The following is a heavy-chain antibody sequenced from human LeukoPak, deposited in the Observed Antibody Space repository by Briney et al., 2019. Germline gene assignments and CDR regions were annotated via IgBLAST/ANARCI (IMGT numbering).Heavy chain of an antibody. V-gene: IGHV4-39*01. Sequence: SETLSLTCTASGGSISSSSYYWGWIRPPPGKGLEWIGSIYYSGSTYYNPSLKSRVTISVDTSKNQFSLKLSSVTAADTAVYYCARRYSSSYYGMDVWGQGTTVTVSS. CDR3: ARRYSSSYYGMDV. CDR1: GGSISSSSYY. CDR2: IYYSGST. D-gene: IGHD6-13*01. J-gene: IGHJ6*02.